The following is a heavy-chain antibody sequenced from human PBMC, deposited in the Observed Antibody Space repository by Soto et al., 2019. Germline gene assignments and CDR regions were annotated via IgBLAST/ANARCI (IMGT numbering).Heavy chain of an antibody. V-gene: IGHV3-30*04. J-gene: IGHJ4*01. CDR3: ARGSVYFDY. CDR1: EFTFSNHD. Sequence: QVQLAESGGGVVQPGGSLRLSCAASEFTFSNHDIHWVRQAPGKGLEWVGVISHDGRRKYYADSVKGRFTFSRDSSKNTLYLQMNSLRGEDTAVYYCARGSVYFDYWGQGTLVTVSS. CDR2: ISHDGRRK. D-gene: IGHD3-10*01.